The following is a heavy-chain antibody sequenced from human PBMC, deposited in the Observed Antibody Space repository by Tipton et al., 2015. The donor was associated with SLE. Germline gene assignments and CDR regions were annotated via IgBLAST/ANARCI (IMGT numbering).Heavy chain of an antibody. CDR3: ARDCDFRIAFDL. J-gene: IGHJ2*01. CDR1: GGSISSGSYY. CDR2: VYTSGSS. D-gene: IGHD3-3*01. V-gene: IGHV4-61*02. Sequence: TLSLTCTVSGGSISSGSYYWSWIRQPAGKGLEWIGRVYTSGSSNYNPSLRSRVTISVDTSKNQFSLKLSSVTAADTAVYYCARDCDFRIAFDLWGRGTLVTVSS.